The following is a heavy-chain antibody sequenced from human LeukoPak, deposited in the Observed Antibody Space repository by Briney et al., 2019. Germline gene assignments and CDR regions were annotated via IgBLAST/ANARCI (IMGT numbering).Heavy chain of an antibody. D-gene: IGHD6-13*01. J-gene: IGHJ4*02. V-gene: IGHV4-34*01. CDR1: GGSFSGYY. Sequence: SDTLSLTCAVYGGSFSGYYWSWIRQPPGRGLEWTGEINHSGSTNYNPSLKSRVTISVDTSKNQFSLKLSSVTAADTAVYYCARGRSSSWYGGVYFDYWGQGTLVTVSS. CDR3: ARGRSSSWYGGVYFDY. CDR2: INHSGST.